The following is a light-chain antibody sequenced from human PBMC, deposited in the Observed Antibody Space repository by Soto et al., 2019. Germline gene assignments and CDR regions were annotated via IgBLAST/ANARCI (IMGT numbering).Light chain of an antibody. V-gene: IGLV2-11*01. J-gene: IGLJ1*01. CDR1: SSDVGGYTY. CDR2: DVS. Sequence: QSALTQPRSVSGSPGQSVSISCTGTSSDVGGYTYVPWHQQHPGKAPKVMIYDVSKRPSGVPDRFSGSESGNTASLTISGLQSEDEADYYCCSYAGRYTYVFGTGTKVTVL. CDR3: CSYAGRYTYV.